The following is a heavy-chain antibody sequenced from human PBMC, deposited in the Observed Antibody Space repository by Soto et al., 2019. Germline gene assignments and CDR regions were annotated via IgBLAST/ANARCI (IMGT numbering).Heavy chain of an antibody. CDR2: ISYDGSNQ. V-gene: IGHV3-30*18. Sequence: GGSLRLSCAASGLTFNIYGMHWVRQAPDKGLEWVALISYDGSNQYYADSVKGRFTISRDNSKNTLFLQMNSLRADDTAVYYCAKDQASGQGSFDSWGQGTLVTVSS. CDR1: GLTFNIYG. J-gene: IGHJ4*02. CDR3: AKDQASGQGSFDS.